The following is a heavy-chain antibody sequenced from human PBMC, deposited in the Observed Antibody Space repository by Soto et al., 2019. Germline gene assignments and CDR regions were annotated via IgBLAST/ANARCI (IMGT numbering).Heavy chain of an antibody. J-gene: IGHJ3*02. Sequence: SETLSLTCTVSGGSISSGGYYWGWIRQHPGKGLEWIGYIYYSGSTYYNPSLKSRVTISVDTSKNQFSLKLSSVTAADTAVYYCARDSVYYYDSWGQGTMVTVSS. V-gene: IGHV4-31*03. CDR3: ARDSVYYYDS. D-gene: IGHD3-10*01. CDR2: IYYSGST. CDR1: GGSISSGGYY.